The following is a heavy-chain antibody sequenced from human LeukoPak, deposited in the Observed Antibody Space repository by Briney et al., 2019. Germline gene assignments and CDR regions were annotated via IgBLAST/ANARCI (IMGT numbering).Heavy chain of an antibody. CDR2: VYDGGKT. CDR1: GASIGSFY. D-gene: IGHD2-2*01. J-gene: IGHJ4*02. Sequence: SETLSLTCSVSGASIGSFYWSWIRQTPGKGLEWIGYVYDGGKTYYNPSLKGRVTISVDTSNNQFSLKLRSVTAADTAVYYCARVIGYCSSTSCFGYFDYWGQGTLVTVSS. V-gene: IGHV4-59*01. CDR3: ARVIGYCSSTSCFGYFDY.